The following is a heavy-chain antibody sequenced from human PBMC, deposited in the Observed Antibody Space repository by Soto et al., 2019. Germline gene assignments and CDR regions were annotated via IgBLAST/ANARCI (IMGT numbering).Heavy chain of an antibody. CDR2: INAGNGNT. V-gene: IGHV1-3*01. CDR3: ARRVGRSWDGNWFDP. D-gene: IGHD6-13*01. Sequence: QVQLVQSGAEVKKPGASVKVSCKASGYTFTSYAMHWVRQAPGQRLEWMGWINAGNGNTKYSQKFQGRVTITRDTSASTAYMELSSLRSEDTAVYYCARRVGRSWDGNWFDPWGQGTLVTVSS. CDR1: GYTFTSYA. J-gene: IGHJ5*02.